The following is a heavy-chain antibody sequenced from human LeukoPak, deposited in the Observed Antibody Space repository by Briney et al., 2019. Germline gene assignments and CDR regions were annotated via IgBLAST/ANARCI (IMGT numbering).Heavy chain of an antibody. CDR1: GYSISSGYY. Sequence: TSETLSLTRTVSGYSISSGYYWGWIRQPPGKGLEWIGSIYHSGSTYYNPSLKSRVTISVDTSKNQFSLKLSSVTAADTAVYYCARDYTFGGVIAPYYFDYWGQGTLVTVSS. V-gene: IGHV4-38-2*02. D-gene: IGHD3-16*02. J-gene: IGHJ4*02. CDR3: ARDYTFGGVIAPYYFDY. CDR2: IYHSGST.